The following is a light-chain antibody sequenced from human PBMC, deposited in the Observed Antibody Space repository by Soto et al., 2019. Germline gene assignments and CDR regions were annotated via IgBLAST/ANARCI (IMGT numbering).Light chain of an antibody. CDR3: QQSNSFPFT. V-gene: IGKV1-12*02. Sequence: DIQMTQSPSSVSASVGDRVTISCRASQGISIWLAWYQQRPGKAPKLLISGASTLQSGVPSRFSGSGSGTDFTLTISSLQPEDFATYYCQQSNSFPFTFGGGTKVEIK. CDR2: GAS. CDR1: QGISIW. J-gene: IGKJ4*01.